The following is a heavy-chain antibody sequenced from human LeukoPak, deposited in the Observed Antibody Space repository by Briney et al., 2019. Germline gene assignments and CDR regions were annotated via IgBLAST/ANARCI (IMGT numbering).Heavy chain of an antibody. CDR2: IYYSGST. Sequence: SETLSLTCTVSGGSISSYYWSWIRQPPGEGLGWIGYIYYSGSTNYNPSLKSRVTISVDTSKNQFSLKLSSVTAADTAVYYCARDRDAAMVWGVFDYWGQGTLVTVSS. J-gene: IGHJ4*02. D-gene: IGHD5-18*01. CDR3: ARDRDAAMVWGVFDY. CDR1: GGSISSYY. V-gene: IGHV4-59*01.